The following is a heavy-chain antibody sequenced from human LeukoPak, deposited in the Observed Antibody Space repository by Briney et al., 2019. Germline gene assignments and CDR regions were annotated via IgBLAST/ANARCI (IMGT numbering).Heavy chain of an antibody. J-gene: IGHJ4*02. CDR3: AKDGGNFDY. V-gene: IGHV3-23*01. CDR1: GITLSNYG. Sequence: GGSLRLSCAVSGITLSNYGMSWVRQAPGKGLEWVAGISGSGGGTNYADSVRGRFTISRDNSKNTLYLQMNSLRAEDTAVYYCAKDGGNFDYWGQGTLVTVSS. D-gene: IGHD6-25*01. CDR2: ISGSGGGT.